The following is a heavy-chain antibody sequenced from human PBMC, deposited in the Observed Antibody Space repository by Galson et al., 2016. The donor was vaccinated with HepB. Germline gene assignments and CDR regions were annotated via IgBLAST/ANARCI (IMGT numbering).Heavy chain of an antibody. Sequence: SLRLSCAASGFTFSSYDMHWVRQATGKGLEWVSAIGIAGDTYYPGSVKGRFTISRENAKNSLYLQMNSLRAEDTAVYYCARAYHPYDSSGYHLDFWGQGTLVTVSS. CDR3: ARAYHPYDSSGYHLDF. V-gene: IGHV3-13*01. J-gene: IGHJ4*02. CDR1: GFTFSSYD. D-gene: IGHD3-22*01. CDR2: IGIAGDT.